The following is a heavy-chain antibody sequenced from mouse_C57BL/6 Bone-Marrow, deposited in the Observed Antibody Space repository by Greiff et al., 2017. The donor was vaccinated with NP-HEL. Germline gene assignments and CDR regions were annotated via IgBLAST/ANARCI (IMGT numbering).Heavy chain of an antibody. CDR3: AREGIYDGYDVLYFDV. D-gene: IGHD2-3*01. CDR1: GYTFTSYG. J-gene: IGHJ1*03. CDR2: IYPRSGNT. V-gene: IGHV1-81*01. Sequence: QVQLQQSGAELARPGASVKLSCKASGYTFTSYGISWVKQRTGQGLEWIGEIYPRSGNTYYNEKFKGKATLTADKSSSTAYMELRSLTSEDSAVYFCAREGIYDGYDVLYFDVWGTGTTVTVSS.